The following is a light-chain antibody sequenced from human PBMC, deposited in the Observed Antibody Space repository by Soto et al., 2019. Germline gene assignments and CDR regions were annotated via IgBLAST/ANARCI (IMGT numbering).Light chain of an antibody. CDR3: QQYNSWPPRT. CDR2: DAS. J-gene: IGKJ1*01. V-gene: IGKV1-5*01. Sequence: DIQMTQSPSTLSATAGDRVTITCRASQSISAWLAWYQQKPGKAPKLLIYDASNLESGVPSRFSGSGSGTEFTLTSSSLQSEDFAVYYCQQYNSWPPRTFGQVTKGDIK. CDR1: QSISAW.